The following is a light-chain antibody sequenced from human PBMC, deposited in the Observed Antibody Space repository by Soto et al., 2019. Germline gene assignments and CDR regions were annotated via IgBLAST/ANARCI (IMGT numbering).Light chain of an antibody. V-gene: IGLV2-23*02. CDR2: EVS. CDR1: SSDGGSYNL. CDR3: CSYAGSSLLYV. J-gene: IGLJ1*01. Sequence: QSVLTQPASVSGSPGQSITISCTGTSSDGGSYNLVSWYQQHPGKAPKLMIYEVSKRPSGVSNRFSGSTSGSTASLTISGLQAEDEADYYCCSYAGSSLLYVFGTGTKVTVL.